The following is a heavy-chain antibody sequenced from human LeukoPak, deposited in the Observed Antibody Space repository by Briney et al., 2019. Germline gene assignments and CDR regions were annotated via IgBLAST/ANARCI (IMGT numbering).Heavy chain of an antibody. CDR1: GFTFSGSA. J-gene: IGHJ4*02. D-gene: IGHD3-22*01. CDR2: IRSKANSYAT. Sequence: GGSLRLSCAASGFTFSGSAMHWVRQASGKGLGWVGRIRSKANSYATAYAASVKGRFTISRDDSKNTAYLQMNSLKTEDTAVYYCTRGYYYDSSGYQDDWGQGTLVTVSS. V-gene: IGHV3-73*01. CDR3: TRGYYYDSSGYQDD.